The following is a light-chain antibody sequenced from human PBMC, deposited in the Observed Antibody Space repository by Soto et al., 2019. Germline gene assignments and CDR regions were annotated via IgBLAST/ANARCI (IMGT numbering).Light chain of an antibody. CDR1: QSVSRN. V-gene: IGKV3-15*01. CDR2: DAS. J-gene: IGKJ1*01. CDR3: QHYNNWPRT. Sequence: EILMTQSPATLSVSPGERATLSCRASQSVSRNLAWYQQKPGQAPRVLIYDASTRATGIPARFSGSGSGTEFTLTINSLQSEDFAVYYCQHYNNWPRTFGQGTKVEIK.